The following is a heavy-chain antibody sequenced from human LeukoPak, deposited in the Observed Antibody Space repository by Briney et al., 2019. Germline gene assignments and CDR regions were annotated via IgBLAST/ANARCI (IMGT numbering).Heavy chain of an antibody. D-gene: IGHD1-26*01. Sequence: GGSLRLSCAASGFTFSSYAMSWVRQAPGKGLEWVSAISGSGDNTYYADSVKGRFTISRDNSKNTLYLQMNSLRAEDTAVYYCAKAGTVGATFRMDYWGQGTLVTVSS. CDR2: ISGSGDNT. CDR1: GFTFSSYA. V-gene: IGHV3-23*01. J-gene: IGHJ4*02. CDR3: AKAGTVGATFRMDY.